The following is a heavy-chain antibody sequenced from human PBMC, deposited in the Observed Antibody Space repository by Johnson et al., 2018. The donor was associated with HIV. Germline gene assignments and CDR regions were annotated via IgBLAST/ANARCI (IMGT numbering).Heavy chain of an antibody. CDR2: ISYDGSNK. CDR3: ARDRRGHLSWSSDAFDI. CDR1: GFTFSSYA. D-gene: IGHD6-13*01. V-gene: IGHV3-30*04. Sequence: QMQLVESGGVVVQPGGSLRLSCAASGFTFSSYAMHWVRQAPGKGLEWVAVISYDGSNKYYADSVEGRFTISRDNSKNTLYLQMNSLRAEDTAVYYCARDRRGHLSWSSDAFDIWGQGTMVTVSS. J-gene: IGHJ3*02.